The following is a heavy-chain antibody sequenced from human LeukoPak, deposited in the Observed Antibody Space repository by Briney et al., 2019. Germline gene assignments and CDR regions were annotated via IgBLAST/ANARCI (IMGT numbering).Heavy chain of an antibody. V-gene: IGHV3-48*03. J-gene: IGHJ3*02. CDR2: ISSSGSTI. CDR3: ARSGYGDYALSVALDI. D-gene: IGHD4-17*01. CDR1: GFTFSSYE. Sequence: GGSLRLSCAASGFTFSSYEMNWVRQAPGKGLEWVSYISSSGSTIYYADSVKGRFTISRDNAKNSLYLQMNSLRAEDTAVYYCARSGYGDYALSVALDIWGQGTMVTVSS.